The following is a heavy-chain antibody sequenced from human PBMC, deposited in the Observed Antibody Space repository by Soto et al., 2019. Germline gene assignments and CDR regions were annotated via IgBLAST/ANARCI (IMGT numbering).Heavy chain of an antibody. CDR3: ARTTAVPNTLRSRYFFDY. CDR2: VYYSGTT. D-gene: IGHD4-17*01. Sequence: QVQLQESGPGLLKPSETLSLTCSVSGGSVSDKTYYWSWIRQPPGKRLEWIGYVYYSGTTNYNPSLKSRVTNSVDLSKTRFSLRLSSVTTADTALYYCARTTAVPNTLRSRYFFDYWGQGTLVTVSS. CDR1: GGSVSDKTYY. V-gene: IGHV4-61*01. J-gene: IGHJ4*02.